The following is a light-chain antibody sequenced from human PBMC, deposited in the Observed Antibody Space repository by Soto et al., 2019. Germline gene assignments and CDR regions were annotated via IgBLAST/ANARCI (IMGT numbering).Light chain of an antibody. CDR3: QHYTTYFPA. CDR2: KAS. CDR1: ASISSW. V-gene: IGKV1-5*03. Sequence: DIQMTQSPSTLSASVGDRVTITCRASASISSWLAWYQQKPGKAPKLLIYKASDLQSGVPSRFSGSGSGTEFTLTISSLQPDDFATYYCQHYTTYFPAFGQGTKVEIK. J-gene: IGKJ1*01.